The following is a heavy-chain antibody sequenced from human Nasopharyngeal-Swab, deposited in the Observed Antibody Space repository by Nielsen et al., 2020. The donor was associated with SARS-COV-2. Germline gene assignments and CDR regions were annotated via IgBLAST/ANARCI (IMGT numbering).Heavy chain of an antibody. V-gene: IGHV1-46*01. CDR1: GYTFTGYY. CDR3: ARDPSITIFGVVIMDY. J-gene: IGHJ4*02. D-gene: IGHD3-3*01. CDR2: INPSGGST. Sequence: ASVKVSCKASGYTFTGYYMHWVRQAPGQGLEWMGIINPSGGSTSYAQKFQGRVTMTRDTSTSTVYMELSSLRSEDTAVYYCARDPSITIFGVVIMDYWGQGTLVTVSS.